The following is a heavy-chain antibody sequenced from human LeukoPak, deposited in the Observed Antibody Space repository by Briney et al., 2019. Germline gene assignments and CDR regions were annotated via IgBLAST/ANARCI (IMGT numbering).Heavy chain of an antibody. CDR2: INPTGTGA. Sequence: ASVKVSCKASGYAFTSHWMHWVRQAPGQGLGWMGVINPTGTGATYAQKFRGRATLTRDTSTSTDYMELSSLRSEDTAVYYCARIQAIAAAGFGYWGQGTLVTVSS. J-gene: IGHJ4*02. CDR3: ARIQAIAAAGFGY. CDR1: GYAFTSHW. D-gene: IGHD6-13*01. V-gene: IGHV1-46*01.